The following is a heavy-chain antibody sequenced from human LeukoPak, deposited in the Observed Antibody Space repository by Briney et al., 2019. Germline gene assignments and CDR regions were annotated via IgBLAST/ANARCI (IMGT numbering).Heavy chain of an antibody. V-gene: IGHV3-30*18. CDR2: ISYDGSNK. Sequence: GWSLRLSCAASGFTFSSYGMHWVRQAPGKGLEWVTIISYDGSNKYYADSVKGRFTISRDNSKNTLYLQMNSLRADDTAVYYCAKAKWLAGQNWYFDLWGRGTLVTVSS. D-gene: IGHD6-19*01. CDR1: GFTFSSYG. CDR3: AKAKWLAGQNWYFDL. J-gene: IGHJ2*01.